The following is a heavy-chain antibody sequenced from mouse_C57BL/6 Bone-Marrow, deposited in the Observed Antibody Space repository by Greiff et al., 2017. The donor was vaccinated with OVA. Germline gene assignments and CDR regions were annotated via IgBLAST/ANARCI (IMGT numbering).Heavy chain of an antibody. J-gene: IGHJ3*01. CDR1: GFTFSDYG. Sequence: EVHLVESGGGLVKPGGSLKLSCAASGFTFSDYGMHWVRQAPEKGLEWVAYISSGSSTIYYADTVKGRFTFSRDNAKNTLFLQMTSLRSEDTAMYYCARISPGGWFAYWGQGTLVTVSA. V-gene: IGHV5-17*01. CDR2: ISSGSSTI. CDR3: ARISPGGWFAY.